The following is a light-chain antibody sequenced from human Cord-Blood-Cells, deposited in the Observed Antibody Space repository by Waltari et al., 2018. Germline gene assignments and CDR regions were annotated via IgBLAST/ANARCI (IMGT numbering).Light chain of an antibody. CDR2: GKN. CDR3: NSRDSSGNHWV. J-gene: IGLJ3*02. CDR1: SLRSYH. V-gene: IGLV3-19*01. Sequence: SSELTQDTAVSVALGQTVRITCQGDSLRSYHASWYQQKPGQAPVLVIYGKNNRPSGIPDRFSGSSSGNTASLTITGAQAEDEADYYCNSRDSSGNHWVFGGGTKLTVL.